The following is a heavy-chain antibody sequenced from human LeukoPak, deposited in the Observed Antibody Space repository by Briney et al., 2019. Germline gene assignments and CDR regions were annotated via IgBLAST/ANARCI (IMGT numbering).Heavy chain of an antibody. Sequence: GASVKVSCKASGYTFTGYYMHWVRQAPGQGLEWMGWINPNSGDTNYAQKFQGRVTMTRDTSISTAYMELSRLRSDDTAVYYCARSIVVVTPYFDYWGQGTLVTVSS. D-gene: IGHD3-22*01. CDR2: INPNSGDT. J-gene: IGHJ4*02. V-gene: IGHV1-2*02. CDR3: ARSIVVVTPYFDY. CDR1: GYTFTGYY.